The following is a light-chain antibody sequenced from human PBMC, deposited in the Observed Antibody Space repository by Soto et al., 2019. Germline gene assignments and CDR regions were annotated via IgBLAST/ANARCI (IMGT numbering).Light chain of an antibody. CDR3: SSYTTSTTLV. Sequence: QSALTQPASVSASPGQSITISCTGTSGDVGAYDYVSWHQQHPDKAPKLLIYEVINRPSGVSTRFSGSKSGNTASLTISGLQAEDEADYYCSSYTTSTTLVFGSGTKVTVL. CDR1: SGDVGAYDY. CDR2: EVI. J-gene: IGLJ1*01. V-gene: IGLV2-14*01.